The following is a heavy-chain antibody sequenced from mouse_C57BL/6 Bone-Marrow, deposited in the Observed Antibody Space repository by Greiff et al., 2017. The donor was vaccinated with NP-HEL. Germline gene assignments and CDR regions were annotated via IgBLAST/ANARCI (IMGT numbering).Heavy chain of an antibody. D-gene: IGHD3-2*02. J-gene: IGHJ3*01. CDR2: IRPSDSDT. CDR1: GYTFTSYW. V-gene: IGHV1-74*01. Sequence: QVQLQQPGAELVKPGASVKVSCKASGYTFTSYWMHWVKQRPGQGLEWIGRIRPSDSDTNYNQKFKGKATLTVDKPSSTAYMQLSSLTSEDSAVYYYAIGTAQATAWFAYWGKGTLVTVSA. CDR3: AIGTAQATAWFAY.